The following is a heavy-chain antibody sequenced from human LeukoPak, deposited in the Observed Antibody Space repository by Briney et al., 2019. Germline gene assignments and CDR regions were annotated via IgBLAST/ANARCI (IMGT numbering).Heavy chain of an antibody. Sequence: HGESLKISCKRSGFSFSSYWIVWVRQMPGKGLEWMGIIFPDDSDSRYSPSFQGQVTISADKSISTAYLQWHSLKASDTALYYCARQSSLSHAFDIWGQGTMVSVSS. CDR2: IFPDDSDS. V-gene: IGHV5-51*01. CDR1: GFSFSSYW. CDR3: ARQSSLSHAFDI. J-gene: IGHJ3*02. D-gene: IGHD2-2*01.